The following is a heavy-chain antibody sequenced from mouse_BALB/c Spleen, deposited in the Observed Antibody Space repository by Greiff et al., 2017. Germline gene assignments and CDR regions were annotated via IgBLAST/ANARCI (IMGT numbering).Heavy chain of an antibody. J-gene: IGHJ3*01. V-gene: IGHV2-5-1*01. Sequence: VKLVESGPSLVQPSQSLSITCTVSGFSLTSYGVHWVRQSPGKGLEWLGVIWRGGSTDYNAAFMSRLSITKDNSKSQVFFKMNSLQADDTAIYYCATPSYGNSAWFAYWGQGTLVTVSA. CDR2: IWRGGST. D-gene: IGHD2-1*01. CDR1: GFSLTSYG. CDR3: ATPSYGNSAWFAY.